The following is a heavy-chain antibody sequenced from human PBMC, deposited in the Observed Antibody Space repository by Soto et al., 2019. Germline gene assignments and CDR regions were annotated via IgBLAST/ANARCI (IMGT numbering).Heavy chain of an antibody. CDR2: INPNTGGT. CDR1: GYIFTSYY. J-gene: IGHJ5*02. Sequence: GASVKVSCKASGYIFTSYYVHWVRQVPGQGLEWMGWINPNTGGTNYAQRLEGRVTMTRDTYISTAYMELSRLASDDTAIYVCARLRPMREFDPWG. D-gene: IGHD3-22*01. V-gene: IGHV1-2*02. CDR3: ARLRPMREFDP.